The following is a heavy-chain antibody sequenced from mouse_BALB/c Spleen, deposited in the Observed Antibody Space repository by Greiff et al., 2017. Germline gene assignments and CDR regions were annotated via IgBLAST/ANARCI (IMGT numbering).Heavy chain of an antibody. J-gene: IGHJ4*01. V-gene: IGHV5-4*02. Sequence: EVKLVESGGGLVKPGGSLKLSCAASGFTFSDYYMYWVRQTPEKRLEWVATISDGGSYTYYPDSVKGRFTIFRDNAKNNLYLQMSSLKSEDTAMYYCARGDEDYAMDYWGQGTSVTVSS. CDR3: ARGDEDYAMDY. CDR2: ISDGGSYT. CDR1: GFTFSDYY.